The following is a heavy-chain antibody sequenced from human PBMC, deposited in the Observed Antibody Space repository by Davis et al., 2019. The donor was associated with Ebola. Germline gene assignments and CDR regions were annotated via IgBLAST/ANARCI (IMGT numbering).Heavy chain of an antibody. CDR2: INWNGGST. V-gene: IGHV3-20*01. D-gene: IGHD3-9*01. CDR3: ARVNAVTGYSRFDP. Sequence: GGSLRLSCTDSVITFSSYAMTWVRQVPGKGLEWVSGINWNGGSTGYADSVKGRFTISRDNAKNSLYLRMNSLRAEDTALYHCARVNAVTGYSRFDPWGQGTLVTVSS. J-gene: IGHJ5*02. CDR1: VITFSSYA.